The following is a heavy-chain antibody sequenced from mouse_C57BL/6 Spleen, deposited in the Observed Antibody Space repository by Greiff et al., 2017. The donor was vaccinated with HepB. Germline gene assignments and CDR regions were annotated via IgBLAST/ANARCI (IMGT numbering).Heavy chain of an antibody. CDR2: IDPSDSYT. J-gene: IGHJ4*01. CDR1: GYTFTSYW. CDR3: TRGGTTTVVAPWNAMDY. V-gene: IGHV1-50*01. Sequence: QVQLQQPGAELVKPGASVKLSCKASGYTFTSYWMQWVKQRPGQGLEWIGEIDPSDSYTNYNQKFKGKATLTVDTSSSTAYMQLSSLTSEVSSVYSCTRGGTTTVVAPWNAMDYWGQGPSVTVSS. D-gene: IGHD1-1*01.